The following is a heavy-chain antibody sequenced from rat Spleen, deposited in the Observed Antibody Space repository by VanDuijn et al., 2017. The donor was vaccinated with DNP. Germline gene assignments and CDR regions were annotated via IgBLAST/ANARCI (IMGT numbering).Heavy chain of an antibody. V-gene: IGHV5-7*01. CDR1: GFTFNNYN. CDR3: ARPDY. J-gene: IGHJ2*01. Sequence: EVQLVESGGGLMQPGGSLKLSCVASGFTFNNYNMAWVRQAPEKGLEWVATISYDGTRTDYRDSVKGRFTVSRDNTKSTLYLQMDSLRSEDTANYYCARPDYWGQGVMVTVSS. CDR2: ISYDGTRT.